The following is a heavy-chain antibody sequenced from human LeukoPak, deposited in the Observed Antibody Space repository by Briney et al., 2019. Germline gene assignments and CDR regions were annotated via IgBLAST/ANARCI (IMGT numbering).Heavy chain of an antibody. CDR1: GFTFSSYW. CDR2: INSDASST. V-gene: IGHV3-74*01. Sequence: PGGSLRLSCAASGFTFSSYWIHWVRQAPGKGLVWVSRINSDASSTSYADSVKGRFTISRDNAKNTVYLQLDSLRAEDTAVYYCARDPGSSGIGALDIWGQGTMVTVSS. CDR3: ARDPGSSGIGALDI. J-gene: IGHJ3*02. D-gene: IGHD3-10*01.